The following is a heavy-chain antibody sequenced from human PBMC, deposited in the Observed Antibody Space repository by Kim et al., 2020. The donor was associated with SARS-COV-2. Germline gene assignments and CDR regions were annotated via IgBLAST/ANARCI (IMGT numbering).Heavy chain of an antibody. CDR1: GGSFSGYY. J-gene: IGHJ4*02. CDR2: INHSGST. D-gene: IGHD6-13*01. Sequence: SETLSLTCAVYGGSFSGYYWSWIPQPPGKGLEWIGEINHSGSTNYNPSLKSRVTISVDTSKNQFSLKLSSVTAADTAVYYCARGGGLQQLVLFFDYWGQGTLVTVSS. V-gene: IGHV4-34*01. CDR3: ARGGGLQQLVLFFDY.